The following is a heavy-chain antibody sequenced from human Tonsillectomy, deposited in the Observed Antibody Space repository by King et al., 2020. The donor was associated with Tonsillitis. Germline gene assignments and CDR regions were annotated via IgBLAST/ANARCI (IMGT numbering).Heavy chain of an antibody. CDR3: ATPPRTVTTYYYYYYYMDV. D-gene: IGHD4-11*01. CDR1: GGTFSNYA. CDR2: IIPILGIA. J-gene: IGHJ6*03. V-gene: IGHV1-69*09. Sequence: QLVQSGAEVKKPGSSVKVSCKASGGTFSNYAISWVRQAPGQGLEWMGRIIPILGIANYAQKFQGRVTITADKSTSTAYMELSSLRSEDTAVYYCATPPRTVTTYYYYYYYMDVWGKGTTVTVSS.